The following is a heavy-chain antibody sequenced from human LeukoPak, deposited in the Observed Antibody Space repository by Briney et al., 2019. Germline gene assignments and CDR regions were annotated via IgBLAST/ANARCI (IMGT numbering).Heavy chain of an antibody. J-gene: IGHJ5*02. CDR2: RYYRSNWYN. CDR1: GDSVSSNSAA. CDR3: ARSLTATVGNWLDP. Sequence: SQTLSLTCAISGDSVSSNSAAWNWIRQSPSRGLEWLGRRYYRSNWYNNYTVSVKSRITINADTSKNQFSLQLTSVTPEDTAVYYCARSLTATVGNWLDPWGQGTLVIVSS. D-gene: IGHD1-26*01. V-gene: IGHV6-1*01.